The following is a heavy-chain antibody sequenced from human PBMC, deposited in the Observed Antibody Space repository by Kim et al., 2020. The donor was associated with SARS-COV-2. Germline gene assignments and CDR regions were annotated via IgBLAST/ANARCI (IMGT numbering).Heavy chain of an antibody. Sequence: SETLSLTCAVYGGSFSGYYWSWIRQPPGKGLEWIGEINHSGSTNYNPSLKSRVTISVDTSKNQFSLKLSSVTAADTAVYYCARGRGIAAAGILLYYYYYGMDVGGQGTTVTVSS. D-gene: IGHD6-13*01. V-gene: IGHV4-34*01. CDR3: ARGRGIAAAGILLYYYYYGMDV. CDR1: GGSFSGYY. J-gene: IGHJ6*02. CDR2: INHSGST.